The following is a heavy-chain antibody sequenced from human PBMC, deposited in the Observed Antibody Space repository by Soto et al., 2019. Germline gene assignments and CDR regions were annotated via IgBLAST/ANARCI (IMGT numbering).Heavy chain of an antibody. J-gene: IGHJ4*02. CDR1: GGTISSFG. Sequence: QVQLVQSGAEVKKPGSSVKVSCTTSGGTISSFGMNWVRQAPGQGLEWMGGIVPIDGSTKYAEKFQGRVKITAAASTRTVYMDLSRLRSEYTAVYYCARSFTKSRRGGVAFDYWGQGTLLPVSP. CDR2: IVPIDGST. CDR3: ARSFTKSRRGGVAFDY. V-gene: IGHV1-69*01. D-gene: IGHD3-3*01.